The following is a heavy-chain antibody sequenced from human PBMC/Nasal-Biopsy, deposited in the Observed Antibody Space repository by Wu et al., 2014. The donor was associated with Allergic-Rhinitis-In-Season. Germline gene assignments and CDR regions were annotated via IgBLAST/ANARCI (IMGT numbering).Heavy chain of an antibody. CDR2: IDWDDDK. CDR3: ARTXAGKSRWEKDYYYYYMDV. CDR1: GMS. V-gene: IGHV2-70*11. Sequence: GMSISWIRQPPGKALEWLGRIDWDDDKYYSTSLKTRLTISKDTSKNQVVLTMTNTDPVDTATYYCARTXAGKSRWEKDYYYYYMDVWGKGTTVTVSS. J-gene: IGHJ6*03. D-gene: IGHD3-10*01.